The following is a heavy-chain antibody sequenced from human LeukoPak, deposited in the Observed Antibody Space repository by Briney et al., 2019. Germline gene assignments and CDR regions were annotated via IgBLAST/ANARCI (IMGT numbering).Heavy chain of an antibody. V-gene: IGHV3-7*01. J-gene: IGHJ4*02. CDR1: GFTFSRYW. D-gene: IGHD5-18*01. CDR3: ARLLQQWPPINFDC. Sequence: GESLKISCAASGFTFSRYWLSWVRQAPGKGLEWVADINQDESQKHYVDSVKGRFTISRDNAKNSLSLQMNSLRAEDTAVYYCARLLQQWPPINFDCWGQGTLVTVSS. CDR2: INQDESQK.